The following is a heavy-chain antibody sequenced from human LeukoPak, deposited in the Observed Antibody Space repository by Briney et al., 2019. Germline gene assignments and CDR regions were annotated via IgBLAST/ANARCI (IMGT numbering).Heavy chain of an antibody. CDR1: GFTFSDYY. CDR3: AKARLMVGFCGYGGTCPLDY. Sequence: GGSLRLSCAASGFTFSDYYMSWIRQAPGKGLEWVSYISSSSSYTNYADSVKGRFTISRDNAKNSLYLQMNSLRAEDTAVYYCAKARLMVGFCGYGGTCPLDYWGQGTLVTVSS. J-gene: IGHJ4*02. V-gene: IGHV3-11*05. CDR2: ISSSSSYT. D-gene: IGHD2-15*01.